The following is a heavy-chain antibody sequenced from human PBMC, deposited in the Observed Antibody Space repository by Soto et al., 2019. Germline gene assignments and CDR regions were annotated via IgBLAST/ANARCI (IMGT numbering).Heavy chain of an antibody. Sequence: QVQLVQSGAEVKKPGSSVKVSCKASGDTFSSYTISWVRQAPGQGLEWMGRIIPILDIANYAQKFQGRVTITADKSTSTAYMELSSLRSEDTAVYYCARDRKYSGYDFDYWGQGPLVTVSS. CDR1: GDTFSSYT. D-gene: IGHD5-12*01. CDR2: IIPILDIA. CDR3: ARDRKYSGYDFDY. V-gene: IGHV1-69*08. J-gene: IGHJ4*02.